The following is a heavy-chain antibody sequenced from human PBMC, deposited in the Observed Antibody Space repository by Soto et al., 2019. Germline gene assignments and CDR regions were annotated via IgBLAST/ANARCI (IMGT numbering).Heavy chain of an antibody. CDR3: ARDCNSYGCFDY. CDR1: GFTFSSYG. V-gene: IGHV3-33*01. D-gene: IGHD5-18*01. J-gene: IGHJ4*02. CDR2: IWYDGSNK. Sequence: QVQLVESGGGVVQPGRSLRLSCAASGFTFSSYGMHWVRQAPGKGLEWVAVIWYDGSNKYYADSVKGRFTISRDNSKNTLYLQMNSLTAEDTSVYYCARDCNSYGCFDYWGQVTLVTVSS.